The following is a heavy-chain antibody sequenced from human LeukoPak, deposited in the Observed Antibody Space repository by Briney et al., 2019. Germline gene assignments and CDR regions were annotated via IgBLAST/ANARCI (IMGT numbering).Heavy chain of an antibody. CDR3: AKDQKRGYSYGYLFYYYYMDV. J-gene: IGHJ6*03. Sequence: GGSLRLSCAASGFTFSDYYMTWIRQAPGKGLEWVSCISNSDSTIYYADSVRGRFTISRDNTKNSLYLQMNSLRAEDTAVYYCAKDQKRGYSYGYLFYYYYMDVWGKGTTVTISS. CDR1: GFTFSDYY. V-gene: IGHV3-11*04. D-gene: IGHD5-18*01. CDR2: ISNSDSTI.